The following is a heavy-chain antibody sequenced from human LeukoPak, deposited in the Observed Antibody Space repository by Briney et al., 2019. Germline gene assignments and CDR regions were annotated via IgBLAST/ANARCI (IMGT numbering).Heavy chain of an antibody. CDR1: GGSIRSDGYF. J-gene: IGHJ4*02. Sequence: SETLSLTCTVSGGSIRSDGYFWAWIRQPPGKGLEWIGSILYTGGTYYNPSLKSRVTISVDTSRNQFSLHVNSVTAADTAVYFCARRIVLVATANDVLDSWGQGTLVTVSS. CDR3: ARRIVLVATANDVLDS. CDR2: ILYTGGT. V-gene: IGHV4-39*01. D-gene: IGHD2-15*01.